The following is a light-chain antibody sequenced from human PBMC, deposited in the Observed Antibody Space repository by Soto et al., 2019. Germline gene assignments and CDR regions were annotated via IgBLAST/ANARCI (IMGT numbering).Light chain of an antibody. CDR1: SSNIGAGYD. J-gene: IGLJ1*01. CDR2: GIS. V-gene: IGLV1-40*01. Sequence: QSVLPQPPSLSGAPGQRVTISCTGSSSNIGAGYDVHWYQQLPGTAPKLLIFGISNRPSGVPDRFSGSKSGTSASLAITGLQAEDEADYYCHSYDSSLSGSYVFGTGTKVTVL. CDR3: HSYDSSLSGSYV.